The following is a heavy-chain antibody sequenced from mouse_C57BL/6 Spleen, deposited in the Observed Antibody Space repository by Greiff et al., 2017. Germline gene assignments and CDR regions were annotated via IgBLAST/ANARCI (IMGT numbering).Heavy chain of an antibody. CDR2: IDPETGGT. V-gene: IGHV1-15*01. Sequence: QVQLQQSGAELVRPGASVTLSCKASGYTFTDYEMHWVKQTPVHGLEWIGAIDPETGGTAYNQKFKGKAILAADKSSSTAYMELRSLTSEDSAVYYGRRMDDYDVEAMDYWGQGTSVTVSS. J-gene: IGHJ4*01. D-gene: IGHD2-4*01. CDR1: GYTFTDYE. CDR3: RRMDDYDVEAMDY.